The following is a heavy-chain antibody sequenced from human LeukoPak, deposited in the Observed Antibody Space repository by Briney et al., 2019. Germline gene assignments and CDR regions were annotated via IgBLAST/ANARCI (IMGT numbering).Heavy chain of an antibody. CDR3: ARGRGMAAAGYYFDY. V-gene: IGHV3-48*02. D-gene: IGHD6-13*01. CDR2: ISGSSSTI. CDR1: GFTFSSYS. J-gene: IGHJ4*02. Sequence: PGGSLRLSCAASGFTFSSYSMNWVRQAPGKGLEWVSCISGSSSTIYYADSVKGRFTISRDNGKNSIYLQMNSLRDEDTAVYYCARGRGMAAAGYYFDYWGQGTLVTVSS.